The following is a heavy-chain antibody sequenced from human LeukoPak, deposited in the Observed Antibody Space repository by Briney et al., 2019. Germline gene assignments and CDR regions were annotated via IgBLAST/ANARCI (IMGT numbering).Heavy chain of an antibody. D-gene: IGHD6-13*01. Sequence: GGSLRLSCAASGFTFDDYAMHWVRQAPGKGLEWVSGISWNSGSIGYADSVKGRFTISRDNAKNSLYLQMNSLRAEDMALYYCAKDSSSWYGEGAFDIWGQGTMVTVSS. CDR2: ISWNSGSI. CDR3: AKDSSSWYGEGAFDI. J-gene: IGHJ3*02. V-gene: IGHV3-9*03. CDR1: GFTFDDYA.